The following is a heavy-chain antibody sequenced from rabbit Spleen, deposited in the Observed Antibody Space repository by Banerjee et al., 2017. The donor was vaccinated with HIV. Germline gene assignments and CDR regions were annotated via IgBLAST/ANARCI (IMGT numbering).Heavy chain of an antibody. CDR1: GFSFSSYYY. CDR2: ISTGSGGST. Sequence: QEQLEESGGDLVKPEGSLTLTCTASGFSFSSYYYMCWVRQAPGKGLQWIACISTGSGGSTYYASWAKGRFTTSKTSSTTVTLRMTSLTAADTATYFCARDTANDGYGLWGQGTLVTVS. J-gene: IGHJ4*01. D-gene: IGHD6-1*01. CDR3: ARDTANDGYGL. V-gene: IGHV1S45*01.